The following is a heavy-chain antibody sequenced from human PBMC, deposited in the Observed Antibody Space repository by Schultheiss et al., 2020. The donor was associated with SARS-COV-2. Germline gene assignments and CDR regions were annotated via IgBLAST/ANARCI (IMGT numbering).Heavy chain of an antibody. D-gene: IGHD2-21*01. J-gene: IGHJ4*02. Sequence: ASVKVSCKASGYTFTSYDISWVRQAPGQGLEWMGWISAYNGNTKYSQKFQGRVTITADESTSTAYMELSRLRSDDTAVYYCARDRQGERGDYWGQGTLVTVSS. V-gene: IGHV1-18*01. CDR2: ISAYNGNT. CDR1: GYTFTSYD. CDR3: ARDRQGERGDY.